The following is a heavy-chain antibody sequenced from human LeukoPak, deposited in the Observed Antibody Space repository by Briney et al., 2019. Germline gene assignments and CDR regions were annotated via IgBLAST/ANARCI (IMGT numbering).Heavy chain of an antibody. CDR1: GGSISGQY. D-gene: IGHD3-3*01. V-gene: IGHV4-59*08. J-gene: IGHJ5*02. CDR3: ARLRFLEWLFPRFDP. CDR2: ISYSGNT. Sequence: SETLSLTCTVSGGSISGQYWSWIRQPPGRGLEWIGYISYSGNTRYNPSLKSRVTISVDTSKNQFSLKLNSMTAADTSVYYCARLRFLEWLFPRFDPWGQGTLVTVSS.